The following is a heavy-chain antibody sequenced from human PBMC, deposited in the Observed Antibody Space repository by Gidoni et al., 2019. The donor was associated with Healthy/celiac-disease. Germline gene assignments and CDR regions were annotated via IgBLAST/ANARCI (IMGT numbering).Heavy chain of an antibody. D-gene: IGHD3-10*01. CDR2: IYTCGST. CDR1: GGSISSYY. V-gene: IGHV4-4*07. J-gene: IGHJ4*02. Sequence: QVQLQEPGPGRVKPSETLSLTGTVSGGSISSYYWTWIGQPAGKGLEWIGRIYTCGSTTYNPSLKSRVTMSVDTSKNQFSLKLSSVTAADTAVYYCARGRFGELLRYWGQGTLVTVSS. CDR3: ARGRFGELLRY.